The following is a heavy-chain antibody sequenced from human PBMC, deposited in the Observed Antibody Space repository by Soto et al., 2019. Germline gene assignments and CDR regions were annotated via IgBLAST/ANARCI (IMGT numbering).Heavy chain of an antibody. D-gene: IGHD2-15*01. CDR1: GFTFSSYW. Sequence: EVQLVESGGGLVQPGGSLRLSCAASGFTFSSYWMNWVRQAPGKGLEWVAKIKQDGSEKYYVDSVKGRFTISRDNAKNSLYLQMNSLRAEDTAVYYCARSPSIVVVVAATGGWFDPWGQGTLVTVSS. CDR2: IKQDGSEK. V-gene: IGHV3-7*01. CDR3: ARSPSIVVVVAATGGWFDP. J-gene: IGHJ5*02.